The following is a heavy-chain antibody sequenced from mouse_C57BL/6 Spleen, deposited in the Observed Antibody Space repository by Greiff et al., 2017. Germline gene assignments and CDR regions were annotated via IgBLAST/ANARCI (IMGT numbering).Heavy chain of an antibody. CDR1: GYAFSSSW. J-gene: IGHJ3*01. CDR2: IYPGDGYT. V-gene: IGHV1-82*01. CDR3: ARWFAY. Sequence: QVQLQQSGPELVKPGASVKISCKASGYAFSSSWMNWVKQRPGKGLEWIGRIYPGDGYTNYNGKFKGKATLTADKSSSTAYMQLSSLTSEDSAVYFCARWFAYWGQGTLVTVSA.